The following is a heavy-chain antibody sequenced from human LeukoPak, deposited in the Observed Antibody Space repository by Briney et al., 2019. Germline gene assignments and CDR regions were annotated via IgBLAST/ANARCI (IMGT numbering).Heavy chain of an antibody. D-gene: IGHD3-16*01. CDR1: GGSISSYY. Sequence: SETLSLTCTVSGGSISSYYWSWIRQPPGKGLEWIGYTYYSGSTNYNPSLKSRVTISLDTSKNQFSLKLSSVTAADTAVYYCARDLGDRSRAYFAYDYWGQGTLVTVSS. CDR2: TYYSGST. J-gene: IGHJ4*02. CDR3: ARDLGDRSRAYFAYDY. V-gene: IGHV4-59*12.